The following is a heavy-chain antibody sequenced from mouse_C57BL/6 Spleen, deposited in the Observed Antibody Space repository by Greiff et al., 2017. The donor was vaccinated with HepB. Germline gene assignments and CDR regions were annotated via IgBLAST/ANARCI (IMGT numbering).Heavy chain of an antibody. CDR1: GFTFSSYA. CDR3: ARVVATDWYFDV. V-gene: IGHV5-4*01. D-gene: IGHD1-1*01. Sequence: EVQRVESGGGLVKPGGSLKLSCAASGFTFSSYAMSWVRQTPEKRLEWVATISDGGSYTYYPDNVKGRFTISRDNAKNNLYLQMSHLKSEDTAMYYCARVVATDWYFDVWGTGTTVTVSS. J-gene: IGHJ1*03. CDR2: ISDGGSYT.